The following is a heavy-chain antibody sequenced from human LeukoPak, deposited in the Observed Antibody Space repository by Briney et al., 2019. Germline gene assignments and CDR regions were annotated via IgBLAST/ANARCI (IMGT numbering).Heavy chain of an antibody. J-gene: IGHJ5*02. D-gene: IGHD2-15*01. CDR3: ARDGGYSEDWFDP. Sequence: GGSLRLSCAASGFTFSSHWMHWVRQAPGKGLVWVSRINSDGSSTSYADSVKGRFTISRDNAKNTLYLQMNRLRAEDTAVYYCARDGGYSEDWFDPWGQGTLVTVSS. CDR2: INSDGSST. V-gene: IGHV3-74*01. CDR1: GFTFSSHW.